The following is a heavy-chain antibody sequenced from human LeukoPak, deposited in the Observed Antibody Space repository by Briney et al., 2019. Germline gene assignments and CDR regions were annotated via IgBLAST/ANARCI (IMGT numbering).Heavy chain of an antibody. CDR1: GLTLSNAW. D-gene: IGHD2-8*01. V-gene: IGHV3-15*01. Sequence: WGSLRLSCAASGLTLSNAWMTWVRQAPEKGLEWVGRIKSKTDGGTTDYAAPVKGRFTISRDDSKNTLYLQMNSLKTEDTAVYYCTTRYCTNGLCYSHFQHWGQGTLVPVSS. CDR3: TTRYCTNGLCYSHFQH. J-gene: IGHJ1*01. CDR2: IKSKTDGGTT.